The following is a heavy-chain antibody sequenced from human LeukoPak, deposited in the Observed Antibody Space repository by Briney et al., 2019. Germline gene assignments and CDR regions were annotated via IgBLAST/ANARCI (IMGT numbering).Heavy chain of an antibody. V-gene: IGHV1-69*13. D-gene: IGHD5-24*01. CDR1: GGTFSSYA. CDR2: IIPIFGTA. CDR3: ARASPFGYTGYSFDY. Sequence: ASVKVSCKASGGTFSSYAISWVRQAPGQGLDWMGGIIPIFGTANYAQKFQGRVTITADESTSTAYMELSSLRSEDTAVYYCARASPFGYTGYSFDYWGQGTLVTVSS. J-gene: IGHJ4*02.